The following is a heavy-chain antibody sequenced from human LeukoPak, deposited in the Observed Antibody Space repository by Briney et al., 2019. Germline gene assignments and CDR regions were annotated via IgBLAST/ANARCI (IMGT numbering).Heavy chain of an antibody. V-gene: IGHV3-64*01. CDR3: ARDPRGGWLQLPHYYFDY. CDR2: ISSNGGST. Sequence: PGGSLRLSCAASGFTFSSYAMHWVRQAPGKGLEYVSAISSNGGSTYYANSVKGRFTISRDNSKNTLYLQMGSLRAEDMAVYYCARDPRGGWLQLPHYYFDYWGQGTLVTVSS. J-gene: IGHJ4*02. CDR1: GFTFSSYA. D-gene: IGHD5-24*01.